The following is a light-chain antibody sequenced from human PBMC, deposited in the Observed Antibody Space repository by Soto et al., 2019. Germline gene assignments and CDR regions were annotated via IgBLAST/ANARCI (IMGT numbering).Light chain of an antibody. Sequence: QSVLTQPASVSGSPGQSMTISCTGTSSDVGGYNYVSWYQQHPGKAPKLMIYDVNTRPSGVSNRFSGSKSGNTASLTISGLQAEDEADYYCSSYTSTISFGGGTKVTVL. CDR2: DVN. J-gene: IGLJ2*01. CDR3: SSYTSTIS. V-gene: IGLV2-14*01. CDR1: SSDVGGYNY.